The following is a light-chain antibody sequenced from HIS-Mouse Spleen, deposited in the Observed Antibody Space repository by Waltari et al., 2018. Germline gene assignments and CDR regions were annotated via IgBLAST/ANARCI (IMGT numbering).Light chain of an antibody. CDR2: DAS. CDR3: QQYDNLHRLT. CDR1: KDISNY. V-gene: IGKV1-33*01. Sequence: ITCQASKDISNYLNWYQQKPGKAPKLLIYDASNLETGVPSRFSGSGSGTDFTFTISSLQPEDIATYYCQQYDNLHRLTFGPGTKVDIK. J-gene: IGKJ3*01.